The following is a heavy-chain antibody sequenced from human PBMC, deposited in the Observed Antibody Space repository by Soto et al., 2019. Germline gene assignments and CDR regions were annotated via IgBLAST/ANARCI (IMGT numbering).Heavy chain of an antibody. J-gene: IGHJ5*02. D-gene: IGHD2-15*01. CDR3: AALLGHCSGGTCFFRWFDP. V-gene: IGHV4-39*01. CDR1: GGSISSESYF. CDR2: ISYSGSP. Sequence: PSETLSLTCTVSGGSISSESYFWCWVRQPSGKGLEWVGTISYSGSPFFNPSLKGRATLSVDTSKNQFSLRLSAVTAADSAVYFCAALLGHCSGGTCFFRWFDPWGQGSLVTVSS.